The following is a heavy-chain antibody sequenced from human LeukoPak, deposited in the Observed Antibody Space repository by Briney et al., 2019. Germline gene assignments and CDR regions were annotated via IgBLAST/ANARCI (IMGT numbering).Heavy chain of an antibody. Sequence: GESLKISCKGSGYSFTSYWIGWVRQMPGKGLEWMGIIYPGDSDTRYSPAFQGQVTISADKSISTAYLQLSSLKASDTAMYYCARGEMRYCSGGYCYDYCGQGTLVTVSS. CDR1: GYSFTSYW. CDR3: ARGEMRYCSGGYCYDY. J-gene: IGHJ4*02. CDR2: IYPGDSDT. V-gene: IGHV5-51*01. D-gene: IGHD2-15*01.